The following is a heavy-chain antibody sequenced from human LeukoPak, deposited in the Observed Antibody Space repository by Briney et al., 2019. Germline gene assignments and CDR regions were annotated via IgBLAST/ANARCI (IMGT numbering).Heavy chain of an antibody. V-gene: IGHV4-31*03. CDR2: IYYSGST. CDR1: GGSISSGGYY. Sequence: SETLSLTCTVSGGSISSGGYYWSWIRQHPGKGLEWIGYIYYSGSTYYNPSLKSRVTIPVDTSKNQFSLKLSSVTAADTAVYYCARESVAAAGETYYGMDVWGQGTTVTVSS. J-gene: IGHJ6*02. CDR3: ARESVAAAGETYYGMDV. D-gene: IGHD6-13*01.